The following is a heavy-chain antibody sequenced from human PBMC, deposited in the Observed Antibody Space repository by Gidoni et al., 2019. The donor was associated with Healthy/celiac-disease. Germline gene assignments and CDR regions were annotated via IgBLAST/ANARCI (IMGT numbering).Heavy chain of an antibody. CDR3: ARQASSSSPYFDY. CDR1: GSSFTSYW. V-gene: IGHV5-51*01. CDR2: IYPGDSDT. J-gene: IGHJ4*02. Sequence: EVQLVQSGAEVKKPGEYLKISCKGSGSSFTSYWIGWVRQMPGKGLEWMWIIYPGDSDTRYSPSFQGQVTISADKSIITAYLQWSSLKASDTAMYYCARQASSSSPYFDYWGQGTLVTVSS. D-gene: IGHD6-6*01.